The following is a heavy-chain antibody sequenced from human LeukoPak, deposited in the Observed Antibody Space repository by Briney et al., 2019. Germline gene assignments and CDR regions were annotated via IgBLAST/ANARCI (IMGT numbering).Heavy chain of an antibody. J-gene: IGHJ6*03. Sequence: ASVKVSCKASGYTFNNYGISWVRQAPGQGLEWVGRKNAYNGNTYYAKEFQGRVTVTTETSTSTAYMELRSLRSDDTAIYYCARVRNIYHMDVWGKGTTVTVSS. CDR2: KNAYNGNT. CDR3: ARVRNIYHMDV. V-gene: IGHV1-18*01. CDR1: GYTFNNYG. D-gene: IGHD1/OR15-1a*01.